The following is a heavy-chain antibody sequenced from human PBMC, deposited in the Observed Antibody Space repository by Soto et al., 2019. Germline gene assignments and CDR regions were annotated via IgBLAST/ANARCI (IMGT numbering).Heavy chain of an antibody. CDR2: IYSGGST. D-gene: IGHD3-22*01. Sequence: EVQLVESGGGLIQPGGSLRLSCAASGFTVSSNYMSWVRQAPGKGLEWVSVIYSGGSTYYADSVKGRFTITRDNSKNTLKLQMNSLRAEDTAMYYCARDIESSGRLEYFQHWGQGTLVTVSS. CDR3: ARDIESSGRLEYFQH. J-gene: IGHJ1*01. V-gene: IGHV3-53*01. CDR1: GFTVSSNY.